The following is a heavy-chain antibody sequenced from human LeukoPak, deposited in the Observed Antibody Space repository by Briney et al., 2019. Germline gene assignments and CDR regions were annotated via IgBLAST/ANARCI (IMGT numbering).Heavy chain of an antibody. CDR1: GYTFTGYY. V-gene: IGHV1-2*02. D-gene: IGHD3-22*01. CDR3: ARDYYDGRGSDY. CDR2: INPNSGAT. Sequence: ASVKVSCKASGYTFTGYYMHWVRQAPGQGLEWMGWINPNSGATNYAQKFQGRVTLTRDTSISTAYMELSRLISDDTALYYCARDYYDGRGSDYWGQGTLVTVSS. J-gene: IGHJ4*02.